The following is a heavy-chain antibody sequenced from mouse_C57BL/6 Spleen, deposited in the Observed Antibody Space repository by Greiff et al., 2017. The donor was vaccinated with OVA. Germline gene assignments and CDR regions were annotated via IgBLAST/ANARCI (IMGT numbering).Heavy chain of an antibody. CDR3: TRGFAY. J-gene: IGHJ3*01. Sequence: QLQQSGAELVRPGASVTLSCKASGYTFTDYEMHWVKQTPVHGLEWIGAFDPETGGTAYNQKFKGKAILTADKSSSTAYMELRSLTSEDSAVYYCTRGFAYWGQGTLVTVSA. CDR2: FDPETGGT. V-gene: IGHV1-15*01. CDR1: GYTFTDYE.